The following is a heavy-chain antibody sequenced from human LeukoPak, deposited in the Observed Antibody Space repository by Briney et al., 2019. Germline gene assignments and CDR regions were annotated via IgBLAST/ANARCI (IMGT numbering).Heavy chain of an antibody. CDR1: GFTFSGYA. CDR3: AKDHSSSWRASL. CDR2: ISGTGGGT. J-gene: IGHJ3*01. Sequence: AGGSLRLSCAASGFTFSGYAMSWVRQAPGKGLEWVSAISGTGGGTYYADSVKGRFTISRDNPKKTLYLQMNSLRAEDTAVYYCAKDHSSSWRASLWGQGTMVTVSS. V-gene: IGHV3-23*01. D-gene: IGHD6-13*01.